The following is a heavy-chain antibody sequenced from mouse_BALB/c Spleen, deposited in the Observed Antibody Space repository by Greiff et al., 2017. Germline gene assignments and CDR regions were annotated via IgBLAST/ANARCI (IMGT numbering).Heavy chain of an antibody. CDR1: GFTFSSYT. V-gene: IGHV5-12-2*01. CDR2: ISNGGGST. J-gene: IGHJ4*01. CDR3: ARRGYGYDYYAMDY. D-gene: IGHD1-2*01. Sequence: EVMLVESGGGLVQPGGSLKLSCAASGFTFSSYTMSWVRQTPEKRLEWVAYISNGGGSTYYPDTVKGRFTISRDNAKNTLYLQMSSLKSEDTAMYYCARRGYGYDYYAMDYWGQGTSVTVSS.